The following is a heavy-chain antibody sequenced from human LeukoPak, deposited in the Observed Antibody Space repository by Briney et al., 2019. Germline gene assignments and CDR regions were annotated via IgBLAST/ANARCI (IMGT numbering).Heavy chain of an antibody. CDR1: GFTFSGYY. V-gene: IGHV3-11*01. Sequence: GGSLRLSCAASGFTFSGYYMSWMRQAPGKGLEWVSYISSSGSTMYYPDSVKGRFTISRDNAKNSLFLQMNSLRAEDTAVYFCARTRMAYYDNSGLFDSWGQGTLVTVSS. J-gene: IGHJ4*02. D-gene: IGHD3-22*01. CDR3: ARTRMAYYDNSGLFDS. CDR2: ISSSGSTM.